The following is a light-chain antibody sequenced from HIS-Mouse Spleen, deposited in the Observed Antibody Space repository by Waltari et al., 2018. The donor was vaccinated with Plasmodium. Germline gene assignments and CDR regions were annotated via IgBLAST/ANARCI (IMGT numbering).Light chain of an antibody. Sequence: QSVLTQPPSASGTPGQRVTISCSGSSSNIGSNTVHWYQQHPGTAPNLLIYSNNQRPSGVPDRFAGSKSGTSASLAISGLQSEDEADYYCAAWDDSLNGYVFGTGTKVTVL. J-gene: IGLJ1*01. CDR2: SNN. CDR1: SSNIGSNT. V-gene: IGLV1-44*01. CDR3: AAWDDSLNGYV.